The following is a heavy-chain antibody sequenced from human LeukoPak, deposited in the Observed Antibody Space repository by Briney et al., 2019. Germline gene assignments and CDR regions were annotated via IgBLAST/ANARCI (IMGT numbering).Heavy chain of an antibody. CDR1: GFTFSSYS. V-gene: IGHV3-21*01. CDR2: ISSSSSYI. Sequence: PGGSLRLSCAASGFTFSSYSMNWDRQAPGKVLEWVSSISSSSSYIYYADSVKGRFTISRDNAKNSLYLQMNSLRAEDTAVYYCARDTGTTVTTYFDYWGQGTLVTVSS. J-gene: IGHJ4*02. D-gene: IGHD4-17*01. CDR3: ARDTGTTVTTYFDY.